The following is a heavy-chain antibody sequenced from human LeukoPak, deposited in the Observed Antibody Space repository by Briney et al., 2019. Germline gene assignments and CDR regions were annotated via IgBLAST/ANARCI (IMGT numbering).Heavy chain of an antibody. Sequence: GGSLRLSCAASGFTFSSYSMNWVRQAPGKGLEWVSYISSSSSTIYYADSVKGRFTISRDNAKNSLYLQMNSLRAEDTAVYYCARVGWELLQVMDYWGQGTLVTVSS. CDR1: GFTFSSYS. J-gene: IGHJ4*02. CDR3: ARVGWELLQVMDY. D-gene: IGHD1-26*01. CDR2: ISSSSSTI. V-gene: IGHV3-48*01.